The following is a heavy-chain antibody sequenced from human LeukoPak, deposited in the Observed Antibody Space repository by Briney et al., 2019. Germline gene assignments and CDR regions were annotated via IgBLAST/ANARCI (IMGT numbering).Heavy chain of an antibody. Sequence: GGSLRLSCAPSGFXFTTYGINWVRQAPGKGLEWLSYISCGSTTYYADSVKGRFTIYRDNSKNTVYLQMNSLRAEDTGVYYCAKDRAYHILTGYYFYWGQGTLVTVSS. CDR2: ISCGSTT. D-gene: IGHD3-9*01. J-gene: IGHJ4*02. CDR3: AKDRAYHILTGYYFY. V-gene: IGHV3-48*01. CDR1: GFXFTTYG.